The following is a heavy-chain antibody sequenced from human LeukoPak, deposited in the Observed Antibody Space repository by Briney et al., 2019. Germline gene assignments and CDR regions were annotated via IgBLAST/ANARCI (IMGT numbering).Heavy chain of an antibody. CDR3: AGLDY. Sequence: PGGSLRLSCAASGFTFSSYEMNWVRQAPGKGLEWVSYISSSGTTIYYADSVKGRFTVSRDNAKNSLYLQMNSLGAEDPAVYYCAGLDYWGQGTLVTVSS. J-gene: IGHJ4*02. V-gene: IGHV3-48*03. CDR2: ISSSGTTI. CDR1: GFTFSSYE.